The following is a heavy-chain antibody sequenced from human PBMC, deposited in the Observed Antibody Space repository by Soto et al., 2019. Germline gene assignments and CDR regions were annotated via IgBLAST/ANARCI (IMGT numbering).Heavy chain of an antibody. D-gene: IGHD1-1*01. Sequence: HPGGSLRLSCAASGFTFSSHAMSWVRQAPGKGLEWVSAISGGGGNTFYADSVKGRFTISRDNSKKTLSLQMNSLSAEDTAVYYCARRHETSLCFDYWGQGTLVPVSS. CDR2: ISGGGGNT. V-gene: IGHV3-23*01. J-gene: IGHJ4*02. CDR3: ARRHETSLCFDY. CDR1: GFTFSSHA.